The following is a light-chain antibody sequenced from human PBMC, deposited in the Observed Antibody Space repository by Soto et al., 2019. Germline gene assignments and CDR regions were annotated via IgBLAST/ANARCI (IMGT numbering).Light chain of an antibody. CDR2: EVT. J-gene: IGLJ3*02. Sequence: SVLTQPPSASGSPGQSVTISCTGTSSDVGGYNYVSWYQQHPDKAPRLMVYEVTKRPSGVPARFSGSKSGNTASLTVSGLQAEDEADYYCSSHGGINNVVFGGGTKLTVL. CDR3: SSHGGINNVV. V-gene: IGLV2-8*01. CDR1: SSDVGGYNY.